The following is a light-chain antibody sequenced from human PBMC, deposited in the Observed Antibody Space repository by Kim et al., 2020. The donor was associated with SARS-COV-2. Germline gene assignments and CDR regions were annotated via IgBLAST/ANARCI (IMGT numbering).Light chain of an antibody. Sequence: EIVLTQSPATLSLSPGKTATLSCRASQSIAISLAWYQQKPGQAPRLVMYEAYNRATAFPARFSGSVSGTDFTLTISGLEAEDFAVYYCQQRSQWPLTFGGGTKVDIK. V-gene: IGKV3-11*01. CDR3: QQRSQWPLT. CDR2: EAY. CDR1: QSIAIS. J-gene: IGKJ4*01.